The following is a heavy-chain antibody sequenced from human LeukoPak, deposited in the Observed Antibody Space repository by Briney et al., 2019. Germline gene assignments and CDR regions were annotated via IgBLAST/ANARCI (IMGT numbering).Heavy chain of an antibody. CDR3: ARVVGSSGWYLGY. D-gene: IGHD6-19*01. J-gene: IGHJ4*02. CDR2: INSDGSST. V-gene: IGHV3-74*01. CDR1: GFTFSSYW. Sequence: GGTLRLSCAASGFTFSSYWMHWVRQAPGKGLVWVSRINSDGSSTSYADSVKGRFTISRDNAKNTLYLQMNSLRAEDTAVYYCARVVGSSGWYLGYWGQGTLVTVSS.